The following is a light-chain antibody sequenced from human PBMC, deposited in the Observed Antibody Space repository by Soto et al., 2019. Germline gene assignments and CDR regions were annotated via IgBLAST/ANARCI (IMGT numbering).Light chain of an antibody. CDR2: GNS. CDR1: SSNIGAGYD. CDR3: QSYDSSLSAHV. V-gene: IGLV1-40*01. Sequence: QSVLTQPPSVSGAPGQRVTISCTGSSSNIGAGYDVHWYQQLPGTAPKLPIYGNSNRPSGVPDRFSGSKSGTSASLAITGLQAEDEADYYCQSYDSSLSAHVFGTGTKVTVL. J-gene: IGLJ1*01.